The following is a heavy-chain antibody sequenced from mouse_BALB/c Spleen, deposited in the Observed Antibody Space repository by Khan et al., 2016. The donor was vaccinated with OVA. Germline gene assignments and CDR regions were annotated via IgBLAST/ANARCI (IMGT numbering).Heavy chain of an antibody. CDR3: ARTASIKY. CDR1: GYSITSGYG. J-gene: IGHJ2*01. CDR2: ISYSGCT. D-gene: IGHD1-2*01. V-gene: IGHV3-1*02. Sequence: EVKLLESGPGLVKPSQSLSLTCAVTGYSITSGYGWNWIRHFPGNKLEWMGYISYSGCTNYNPSLKSRISITRDTSKNQFFLQLNSVTTEDTATYYCARTASIKYWGQGTTVTVSA.